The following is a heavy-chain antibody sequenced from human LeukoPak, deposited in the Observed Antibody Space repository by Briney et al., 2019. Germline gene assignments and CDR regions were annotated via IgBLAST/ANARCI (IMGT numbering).Heavy chain of an antibody. CDR3: ARGRATVVTLYFDY. D-gene: IGHD4-23*01. V-gene: IGHV3-48*01. CDR2: IISIISTI. Sequence: GGSLRLSCAASGFTFSSYSMSWVRQAPGEGLGWVSYIISIISTIYYAHSVKGRFTTSRDKAKNSLYLQMNSLRAEDTAVYYCARGRATVVTLYFDYWGQGTLVTASS. CDR1: GFTFSSYS. J-gene: IGHJ4*02.